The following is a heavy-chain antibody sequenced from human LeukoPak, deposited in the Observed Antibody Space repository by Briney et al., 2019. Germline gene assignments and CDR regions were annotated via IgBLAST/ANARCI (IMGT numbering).Heavy chain of an antibody. Sequence: PSETLSLTCTVSGGSISSYYWSWIRQPPGMGLEWIGYIYYSGSTNYNPSLKSRVTISVDTSKNQFSLKLSSVTAADTAVYYCARGYYGSGSYYNLFDYWGQGTLVTVSS. CDR1: GGSISSYY. CDR3: ARGYYGSGSYYNLFDY. CDR2: IYYSGST. D-gene: IGHD3-10*01. J-gene: IGHJ4*02. V-gene: IGHV4-59*01.